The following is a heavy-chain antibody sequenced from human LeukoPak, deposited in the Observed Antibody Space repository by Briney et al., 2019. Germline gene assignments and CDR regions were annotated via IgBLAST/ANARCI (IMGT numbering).Heavy chain of an antibody. CDR2: ISTSSNYI. V-gene: IGHV3-21*01. Sequence: PGGSLRLSCAASGFTFSSYTMNWVRQAPGKGLEWVSSISTSSNYIYYVDSVKGRFTISRDNAKNSLYLQMNSLISDDTAVYYCARDNDYGEYNWFDRWGQGTLVTVSS. D-gene: IGHD4-17*01. CDR3: ARDNDYGEYNWFDR. J-gene: IGHJ5*02. CDR1: GFTFSSYT.